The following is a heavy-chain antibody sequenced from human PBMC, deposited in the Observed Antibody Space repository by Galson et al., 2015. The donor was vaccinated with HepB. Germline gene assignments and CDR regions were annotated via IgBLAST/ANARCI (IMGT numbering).Heavy chain of an antibody. Sequence: CAISGDSVSSNSAAWNWIRQSPSRGLEWLGRTYYRSKWYNDYAVSVKSRITINPDTSKNQFSLQLNSMTPEDTAVYYCAREEGTYSNYVGYYYYGMDVWGQGTTVTVSS. V-gene: IGHV6-1*01. CDR1: GDSVSSNSAA. CDR2: TYYRSKWYN. J-gene: IGHJ6*02. D-gene: IGHD4-11*01. CDR3: AREEGTYSNYVGYYYYGMDV.